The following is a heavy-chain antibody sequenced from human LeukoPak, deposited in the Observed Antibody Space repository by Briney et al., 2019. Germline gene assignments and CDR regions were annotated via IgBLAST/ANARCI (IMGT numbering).Heavy chain of an antibody. Sequence: PSQTLSPTCTVSGGSISSAGYYWSWIRQHPGKGLEWIGSIYYSGPTYYNPSLLSRVSISVDTSENQFSLRLTSVTAADTAVDYWANSSGGGDYVFLVGWGQGTLVTVSS. CDR2: IYYSGPT. CDR3: ANSSGGGDYVFLVG. V-gene: IGHV4-31*03. CDR1: GGSISSAGYY. J-gene: IGHJ4*02. D-gene: IGHD4-17*01.